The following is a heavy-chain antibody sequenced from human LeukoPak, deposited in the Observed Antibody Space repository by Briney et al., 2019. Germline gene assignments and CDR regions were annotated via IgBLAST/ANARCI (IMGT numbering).Heavy chain of an antibody. D-gene: IGHD1-26*01. J-gene: IGHJ4*02. CDR1: GFTFSSYA. CDR3: ARSGSYYELVY. CDR2: ISSNGGST. Sequence: GGSLRLSCSASGFTFSSYAMHWVRQAPGKGLEYVSAISSNGGSTYYADSVKGRFTISRDNSKNTLYLQMNSLRAEDTAVYYCARSGSYYELVYWGQGTLVTVSS. V-gene: IGHV3-64*04.